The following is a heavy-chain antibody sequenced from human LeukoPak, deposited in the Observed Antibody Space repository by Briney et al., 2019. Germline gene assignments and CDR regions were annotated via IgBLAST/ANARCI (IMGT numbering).Heavy chain of an antibody. Sequence: PSETLSLTCTVSGGSISSYYWSWIRQPPGKGLEWIGYIYYSGSTNYNPSLKSRVTISVDTSKNQFSLKLSSVTAADTAVYYCASYIAVAGTENWFDPWGQGTLVTVSS. D-gene: IGHD6-19*01. V-gene: IGHV4-59*12. J-gene: IGHJ5*02. CDR1: GGSISSYY. CDR3: ASYIAVAGTENWFDP. CDR2: IYYSGST.